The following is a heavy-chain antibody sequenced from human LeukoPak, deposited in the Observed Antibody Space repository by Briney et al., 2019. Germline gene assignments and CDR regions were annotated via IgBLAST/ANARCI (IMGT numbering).Heavy chain of an antibody. CDR2: MYYSGST. Sequence: SETLSLTCTVSGVSISSSSYYWGWIRQPPGKGLEWIGSMYYSGSTYYNPSLRSRVTISVDTSKNQFFLKLSSVTAADTAVYYCARAPGYSYGNDAFDIWGQGTGVTVSS. CDR1: GVSISSSSYY. CDR3: ARAPGYSYGNDAFDI. V-gene: IGHV4-39*07. J-gene: IGHJ3*02. D-gene: IGHD5-18*01.